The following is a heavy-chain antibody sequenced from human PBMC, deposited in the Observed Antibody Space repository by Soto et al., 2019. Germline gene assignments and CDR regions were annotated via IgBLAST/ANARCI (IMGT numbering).Heavy chain of an antibody. V-gene: IGHV1-69*02. CDR2: IIPILGIA. CDR1: GGTFSSYT. J-gene: IGHJ6*02. CDR3: GEDRDGPNYYGMDV. Sequence: QVQLVQSGAEVKKPGSSVKVSCKASGGTFSSYTISWVRQAPGQGLEWMGRIIPILGIANYAQKFQGRVTITADKSTSTAYLELGSLRSGDTAVYYCGEDRDGPNYYGMDVWCQGTTVTVCS. D-gene: IGHD2-8*01.